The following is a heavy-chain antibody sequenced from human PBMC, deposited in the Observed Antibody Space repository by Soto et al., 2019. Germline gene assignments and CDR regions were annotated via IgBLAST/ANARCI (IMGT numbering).Heavy chain of an antibody. CDR1: GFTFSSYG. CDR3: AKEQYYYDSRGYYQLHYYYGMDV. Sequence: QVQLVESGGGVVQPGRSLRLSCAASGFTFSSYGMHWVRQAPGKGLEWVAVISYDGSNKYYADSVKGRFTISRDNSKNTLYLQMNSLRAEDTSVYYCAKEQYYYDSRGYYQLHYYYGMDVWGQGTTVTVSS. D-gene: IGHD3-22*01. CDR2: ISYDGSNK. J-gene: IGHJ6*02. V-gene: IGHV3-30*18.